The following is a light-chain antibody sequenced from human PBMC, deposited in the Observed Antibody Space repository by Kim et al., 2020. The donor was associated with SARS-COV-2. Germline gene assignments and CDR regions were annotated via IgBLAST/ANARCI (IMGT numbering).Light chain of an antibody. CDR1: QSVSSN. J-gene: IGKJ4*01. CDR3: QQYNQWPPLT. V-gene: IGKV3D-15*03. Sequence: SPGERVNLSCRASQSVSSNLAWYQQKLGQAPRLLIYGASIRDTGIPARFSGTGSGTDFTLTISIVQSEDFAVYYCQQYNQWPPLTFGGGTKVDIK. CDR2: GAS.